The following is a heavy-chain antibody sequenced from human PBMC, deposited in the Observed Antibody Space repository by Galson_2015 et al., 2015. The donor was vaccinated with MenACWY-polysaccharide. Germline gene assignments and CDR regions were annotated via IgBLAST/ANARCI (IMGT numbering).Heavy chain of an antibody. CDR1: GVTFRTYS. V-gene: IGHV3-48*02. Sequence: SLRLAGAASGVTFRTYSMTWGRQGPGRGLEWVSYTTGNSGTIYYADSEKGGFTISRDNAKNSLYLQMDSLRDDGTAVSYCARDSGIAGADDYWGQGTLVTVS. CDR3: ARDSGIAGADDY. J-gene: IGHJ4*02. CDR2: TTGNSGTI. D-gene: IGHD6-13*01.